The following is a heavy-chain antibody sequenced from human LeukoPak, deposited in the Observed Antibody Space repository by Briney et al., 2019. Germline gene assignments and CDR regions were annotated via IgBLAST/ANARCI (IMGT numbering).Heavy chain of an antibody. J-gene: IGHJ4*02. V-gene: IGHV3-30*02. CDR2: IRYDGSNK. CDR3: AKEADIVVVPLYYFDY. CDR1: GFTFSSSG. D-gene: IGHD2-2*01. Sequence: GGSLRLSCAASGFTFSSSGMHWVRQAPGKGLEWVAFIRYDGSNKYYADSVKGRFTISRDNSKNTLYLQMNSLRAEDTAVYYCAKEADIVVVPLYYFDYWGQGTLVTVSS.